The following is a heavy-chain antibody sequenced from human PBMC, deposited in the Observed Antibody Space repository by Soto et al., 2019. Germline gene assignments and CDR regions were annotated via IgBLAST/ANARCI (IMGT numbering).Heavy chain of an antibody. J-gene: IGHJ4*02. V-gene: IGHV3-33*01. D-gene: IGHD6-19*01. Sequence: GGSLRLSCAASGFTFTDYGMHWVRQAPGRGLEWVAAIWFDGINKFYADSVKGRFTISRDNTKSTLYLQMNSLRGEDTAVYYCARDLDHGVAVAATLGYWGQGALVTVSS. CDR1: GFTFTDYG. CDR2: IWFDGINK. CDR3: ARDLDHGVAVAATLGY.